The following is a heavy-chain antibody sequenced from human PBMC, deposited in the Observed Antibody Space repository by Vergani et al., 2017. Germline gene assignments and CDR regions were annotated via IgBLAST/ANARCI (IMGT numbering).Heavy chain of an antibody. V-gene: IGHV2-5*01. D-gene: IGHD3-22*01. CDR1: GFSLSTSGVG. J-gene: IGHJ3*02. Sequence: QITLKESGPTLVKPTQTLTLTCTFSGFSLSTSGVGVGWIRQPPGKALEWLALIYWNDDKRYSPSLKSRLTITKDTSKNQVVLTMTNMDPVDTATYYGSHSRYYYDSSGYYLSSAFDIWGQGTMVTVSS. CDR2: IYWNDDK. CDR3: SHSRYYYDSSGYYLSSAFDI.